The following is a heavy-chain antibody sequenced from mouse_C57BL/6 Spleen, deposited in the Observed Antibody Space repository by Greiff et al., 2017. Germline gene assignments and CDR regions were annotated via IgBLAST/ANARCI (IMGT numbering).Heavy chain of an antibody. J-gene: IGHJ3*01. V-gene: IGHV5-12*01. CDR3: ARRDGGSSYEGFAY. CDR1: GFTFSDYY. CDR2: ISNGGGST. Sequence: EVKLMESGGGLVQPGGSLQLSCAASGFTFSDYYMYWVRQTPEKRLEWVAYISNGGGSTYYPDTVKGRFTISRDNAKNTLYLQMSRLKSEDTAMYYCARRDGGSSYEGFAYWGQGTLVTVSA. D-gene: IGHD1-1*01.